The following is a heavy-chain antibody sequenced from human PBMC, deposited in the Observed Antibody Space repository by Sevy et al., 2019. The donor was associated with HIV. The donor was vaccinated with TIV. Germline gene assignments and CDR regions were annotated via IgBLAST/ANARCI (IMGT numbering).Heavy chain of an antibody. Sequence: ASVKVSCKTSGYTFTDYDINWVRQATGQGLEWLGWMSPDSGDTGSAQNFQGRITMTKNTSISTAYMELSGLRSDDTAVYYGAREGSDSSSWEFDFWGQGTLVTVSS. CDR1: GYTFTDYD. J-gene: IGHJ4*02. CDR2: MSPDSGDT. V-gene: IGHV1-8*01. CDR3: AREGSDSSSWEFDF. D-gene: IGHD6-13*01.